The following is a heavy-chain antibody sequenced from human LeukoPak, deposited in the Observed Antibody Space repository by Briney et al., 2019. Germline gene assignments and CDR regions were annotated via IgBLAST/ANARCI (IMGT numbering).Heavy chain of an antibody. D-gene: IGHD6-13*01. CDR2: ISSSSSYI. Sequence: GGSLRLSCAASGFTFSSYSMNWVRQAPGKGLEWVSSISSSSSYIYYADSVKGRFTISRDNAKNSLYLQMNSLRAGDTAVYYCARGAGLNWFDPWGQGTLVTVSS. CDR1: GFTFSSYS. V-gene: IGHV3-21*04. CDR3: ARGAGLNWFDP. J-gene: IGHJ5*02.